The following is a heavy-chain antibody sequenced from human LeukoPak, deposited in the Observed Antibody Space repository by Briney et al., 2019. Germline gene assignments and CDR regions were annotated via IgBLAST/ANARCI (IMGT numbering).Heavy chain of an antibody. Sequence: ASVKVSCKASGYTFTSYGISWVRQAPGQGLEWMGWISAYNGNTNYAQKLQGRVTMTTDTSTSTAYMELRSLRSDDTAVYYCVRSYGGAPRPLIDYWGQGTLVTVSS. D-gene: IGHD3-10*01. J-gene: IGHJ4*02. CDR1: GYTFTSYG. V-gene: IGHV1-18*01. CDR3: VRSYGGAPRPLIDY. CDR2: ISAYNGNT.